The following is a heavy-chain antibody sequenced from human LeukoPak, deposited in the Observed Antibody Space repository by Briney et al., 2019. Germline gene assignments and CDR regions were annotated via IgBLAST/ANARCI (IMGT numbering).Heavy chain of an antibody. J-gene: IGHJ3*02. V-gene: IGHV4-59*01. CDR1: GGSISSYY. CDR3: ARGGTAVIAPYAFDI. D-gene: IGHD4-23*01. CDR2: IYYSGST. Sequence: PSETLSLTCTVSGGSISSYYWSWIRQPPGKGLEWIGYIYYSGSTNCNPSVKSRVAMSVDTSKKQFSLTLSSLTAADTAVYYCARGGTAVIAPYAFDIWGQGTMVTVSS.